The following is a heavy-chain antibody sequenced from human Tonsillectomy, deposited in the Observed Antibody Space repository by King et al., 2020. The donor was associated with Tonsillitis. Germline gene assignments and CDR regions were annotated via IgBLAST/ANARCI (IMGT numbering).Heavy chain of an antibody. J-gene: IGHJ3*02. CDR2: IWYDGSNK. CDR3: AGTARGSAVNDAFDI. V-gene: IGHV3-33*08. D-gene: IGHD3-16*01. CDR1: GFTFSSYA. Sequence: QVQLVESGGGVVLPGGSLRLSCAASGFTFSSYAMHWLRQAPGKGLEWVAVIWYDGSNKSYGDSVKGRFTISRDNSKNTLYLQMNSLRDEDTAVYYCAGTARGSAVNDAFDIWGQGTMVTVSS.